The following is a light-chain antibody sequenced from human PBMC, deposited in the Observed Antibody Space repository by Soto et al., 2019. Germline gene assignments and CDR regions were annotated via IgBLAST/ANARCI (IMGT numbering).Light chain of an antibody. CDR1: QSVSSSY. Sequence: EIVLTQSPGTLSLSPGEGATLSCRASQSVSSSYLAWYQKKPGQAPRLLIYGASSRATGIPDRFSGGGSGTDFTLTISRLEPEDFAVYYCQQYGSSPLTFRGGTNVEIK. CDR2: GAS. J-gene: IGKJ4*01. CDR3: QQYGSSPLT. V-gene: IGKV3-20*01.